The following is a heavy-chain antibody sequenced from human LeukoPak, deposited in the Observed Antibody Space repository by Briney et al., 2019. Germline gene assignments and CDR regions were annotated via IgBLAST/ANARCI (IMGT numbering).Heavy chain of an antibody. CDR3: ARASPQYYYYGMDV. V-gene: IGHV4-59*01. Sequence: SETLSLTCTVSGGSISSYYWSWIRQPPGKGLEWIGYDYYSGSTNYNPSLKSRVTISVDTSKNQFSLKLSSVTAADTAVYYCARASPQYYYYGMDVWGQGTTVTVSS. CDR1: GGSISSYY. CDR2: DYYSGST. J-gene: IGHJ6*02.